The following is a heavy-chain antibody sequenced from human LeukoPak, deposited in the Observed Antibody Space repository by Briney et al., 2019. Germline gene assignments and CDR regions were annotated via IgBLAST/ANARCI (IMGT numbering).Heavy chain of an antibody. CDR1: GGSISSYY. D-gene: IGHD3-22*01. V-gene: IGHV4-59*01. Sequence: SETLSLTCTVSGGSISSYYWSWIRQPPGKGLEWIGYMSYSGTFSYNPSLRSRITISVDASKKQFSLKLSSVTAADTAVYYCARDGYSDSSGYDYPPSVWGQGTLVTVSS. CDR3: ARDGYSDSSGYDYPPSV. J-gene: IGHJ4*02. CDR2: MSYSGTF.